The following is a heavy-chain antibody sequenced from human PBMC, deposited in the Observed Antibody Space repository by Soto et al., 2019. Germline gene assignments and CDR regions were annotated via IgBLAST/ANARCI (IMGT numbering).Heavy chain of an antibody. CDR3: ARDLFSSSWYVFYYYYYGMDV. J-gene: IGHJ6*02. CDR2: INPNSGGT. Sequence: GASVKVSCKASGYTFTGYYMHWVRQAPGQGLEWMGWINPNSGGTNHAQKFQGRVTMTRDTSISTAYMELSRLRSDDTAVYYCARDLFSSSWYVFYYYYYGMDVWGQGTTVTVSS. D-gene: IGHD6-13*01. V-gene: IGHV1-2*02. CDR1: GYTFTGYY.